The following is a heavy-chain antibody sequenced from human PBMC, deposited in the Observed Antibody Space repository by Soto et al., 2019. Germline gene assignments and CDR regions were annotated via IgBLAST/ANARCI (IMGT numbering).Heavy chain of an antibody. J-gene: IGHJ6*02. CDR1: GLTFSSYG. V-gene: IGHV3-33*01. D-gene: IGHD3-10*01. CDR3: ARDYGSGMDV. CDR2: IWFDGSNR. Sequence: QVQLVESGGGVVQPGRSLRLSCAASGLTFSSYGMHWVRQAPGKGLEWVAIIWFDGSNRYYADSVKGRFTISRDNSKNTRYLQMNGLRAEDTAVYYCARDYGSGMDVWGQGTTVTVSS.